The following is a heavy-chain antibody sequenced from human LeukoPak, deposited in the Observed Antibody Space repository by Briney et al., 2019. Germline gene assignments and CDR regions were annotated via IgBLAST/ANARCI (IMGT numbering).Heavy chain of an antibody. CDR2: IYYSGST. CDR3: ARAKLANLKLGNFRRPFLFDY. J-gene: IGHJ4*02. Sequence: SETLSLTCTVSGGSISSSSYYWGWIRQPPGKGLEWIGYIYYSGSTYYNPSLKSRVTISVDTSKNQFSLKLSSVTAADTAVYYCARAKLANLKLGNFRRPFLFDYWGQGTLVTVSS. CDR1: GGSISSSSYY. D-gene: IGHD7-27*01. V-gene: IGHV4-30-4*08.